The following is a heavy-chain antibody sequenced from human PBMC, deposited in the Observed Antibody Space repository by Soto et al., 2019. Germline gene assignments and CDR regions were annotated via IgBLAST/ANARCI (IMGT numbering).Heavy chain of an antibody. V-gene: IGHV4-30-4*01. CDR1: GGSISSGDYY. CDR2: IYYSGST. CDR3: ARDRITIFGGNYYGMDV. Sequence: QVQLQESGPGLVKPSQTLSLTCTVSGGSISSGDYYWSWIRQPPGKGLEWIGYIYYSGSTYYNPSLKSRVTISVDTSKNQFSLKLSSVTAADTAVYYCARDRITIFGGNYYGMDVWGQGTTVTVPS. J-gene: IGHJ6*02. D-gene: IGHD3-9*01.